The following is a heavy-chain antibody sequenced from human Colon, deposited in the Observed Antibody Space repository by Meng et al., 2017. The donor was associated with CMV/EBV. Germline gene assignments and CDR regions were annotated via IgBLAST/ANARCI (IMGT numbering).Heavy chain of an antibody. Sequence: SGYNCANYWSGWVRQMHGKGLEWMGLIYPDDADARYSPSFQGQVTFSVDKSMSTAYLQWSSLKTSDTAIYYCARLKNRGSGTHPFDSWGQGTLVTVSS. V-gene: IGHV5-51*01. CDR2: IYPDDADA. CDR3: ARLKNRGSGTHPFDS. D-gene: IGHD2-15*01. CDR1: GYNCANYW. J-gene: IGHJ5*01.